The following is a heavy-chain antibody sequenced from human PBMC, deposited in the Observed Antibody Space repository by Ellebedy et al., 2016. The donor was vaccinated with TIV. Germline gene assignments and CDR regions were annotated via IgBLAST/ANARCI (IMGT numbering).Heavy chain of an antibody. J-gene: IGHJ4*02. CDR2: IYPSDSDA. D-gene: IGHD1-26*01. Sequence: GESLKISCKGSGYSFSTYWVGWVRQMPGKGLEWIGIIYPSDSDARYSPSLEGRVTISADNSTNTTYRQWSSLKASDTAMYYCARQESGSYDSFDYWGQGTLVTVSS. CDR1: GYSFSTYW. CDR3: ARQESGSYDSFDY. V-gene: IGHV5-51*01.